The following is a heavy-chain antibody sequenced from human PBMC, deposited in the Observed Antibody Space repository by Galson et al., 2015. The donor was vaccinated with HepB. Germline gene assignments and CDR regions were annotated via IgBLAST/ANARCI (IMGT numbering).Heavy chain of an antibody. D-gene: IGHD3-22*01. CDR2: IRSKAYGGTT. CDR1: GFTFGDYA. Sequence: SLRLSCAASGFTFGDYAMSWVRQAPGKGLEWVGFIRSKAYGGTTEYAASVKGRFTISRDDSKSIAYLQMNSLKTEDTAVYYCTREGPRYYYDSSGYFDYWGQGTLVTVSS. V-gene: IGHV3-49*04. J-gene: IGHJ4*02. CDR3: TREGPRYYYDSSGYFDY.